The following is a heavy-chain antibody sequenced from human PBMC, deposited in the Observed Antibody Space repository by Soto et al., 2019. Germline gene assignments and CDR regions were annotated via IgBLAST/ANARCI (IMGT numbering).Heavy chain of an antibody. Sequence: QVQLVESGGGVVQPGRSLRLSCVVSGFTFSSYGMHWVRQAPGKGLEWVAIIWYDGSNKYNADSVKGRITISRDNSKNTLNLQMNGLIAEDTAVYYCARGVGGDSYGMDVWGQGTTVTVSS. CDR3: ARGVGGDSYGMDV. J-gene: IGHJ6*02. D-gene: IGHD2-21*01. CDR1: GFTFSSYG. CDR2: IWYDGSNK. V-gene: IGHV3-33*01.